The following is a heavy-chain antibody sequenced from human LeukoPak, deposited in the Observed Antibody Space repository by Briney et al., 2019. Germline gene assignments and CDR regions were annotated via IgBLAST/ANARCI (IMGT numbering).Heavy chain of an antibody. CDR2: IIPIFGTA. D-gene: IGHD3-10*01. V-gene: IGHV1-69*13. CDR1: GGTFSSYA. J-gene: IGHJ6*02. CDR3: ARRSGELLDYYYGMDV. Sequence: ASVKVSCKASGGTFSSYAISWVRQAPGQGLEWMGGIIPIFGTANYAQKFQGRVTITADESTSTAYMELSSLRSEDTAVYYCARRSGELLDYYYGMDVWGQGTTVTVS.